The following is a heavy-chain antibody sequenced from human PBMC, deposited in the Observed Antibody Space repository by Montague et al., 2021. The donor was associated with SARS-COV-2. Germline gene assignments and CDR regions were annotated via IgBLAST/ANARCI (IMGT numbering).Heavy chain of an antibody. V-gene: IGHV6-1*01. J-gene: IGHJ4*02. CDR1: GDSVSINSAT. CDR3: ARDRDLSSWDY. CDR2: SYYRSKWFN. D-gene: IGHD6-13*01. Sequence: CAISGDSVSINSATWNWLGQAPSRGPEWLVGSYYRSKWFNEYAVSVKSLITINPDTSQNQFSLQLNSVTPEDTAMYYCARDRDLSSWDYWGQGTLVTVSS.